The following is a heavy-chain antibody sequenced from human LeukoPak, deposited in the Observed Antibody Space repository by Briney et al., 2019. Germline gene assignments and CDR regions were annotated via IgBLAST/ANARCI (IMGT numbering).Heavy chain of an antibody. Sequence: PGGSLRLSCATSGFTFSSYPMSWVRQAPGRGLEWVSVISGNSGATYYADSVKGRFTISRDNSKNTLYLQMNNLRAEDTALYYCARGPPMYSYGSSDYHYDYFNYWGQGTLVTVSS. V-gene: IGHV3-23*01. D-gene: IGHD3-22*01. J-gene: IGHJ4*02. CDR3: ARGPPMYSYGSSDYHYDYFNY. CDR2: ISGNSGAT. CDR1: GFTFSSYP.